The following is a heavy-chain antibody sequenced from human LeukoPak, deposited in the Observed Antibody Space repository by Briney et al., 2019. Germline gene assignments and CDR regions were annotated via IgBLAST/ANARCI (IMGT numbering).Heavy chain of an antibody. CDR3: ARDRVPYYYGSGSYYTI. CDR1: GFTFSSYW. V-gene: IGHV3-74*01. CDR2: INTDGSST. J-gene: IGHJ4*02. Sequence: GGSLRLSCAASGFTFSSYWMHWVRQAPGKGLVWVSRINTDGSSTSYADSVKGRFTISRDNAKNTLYLQMNSLRAEDTAVYYCARDRVPYYYGSGSYYTIWGRGTLVTVPS. D-gene: IGHD3-10*01.